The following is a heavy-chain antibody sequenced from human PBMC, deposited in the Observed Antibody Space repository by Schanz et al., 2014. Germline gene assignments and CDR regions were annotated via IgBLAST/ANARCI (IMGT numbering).Heavy chain of an antibody. CDR2: IYHTGMT. Sequence: QVQLQESGPGLVKPSETLSLTCTVSGGSIRTNYWSWIRQPPGKGLEWIGYIYHTGMTNYNPSLKSRVTLSVDTSNNQFSLQLRSVSAADTAVYYCAREEGSTWYTQRFAFWGLGTLVTVSS. J-gene: IGHJ4*02. V-gene: IGHV4-59*01. CDR1: GGSIRTNY. CDR3: AREEGSTWYTQRFAF. D-gene: IGHD6-13*01.